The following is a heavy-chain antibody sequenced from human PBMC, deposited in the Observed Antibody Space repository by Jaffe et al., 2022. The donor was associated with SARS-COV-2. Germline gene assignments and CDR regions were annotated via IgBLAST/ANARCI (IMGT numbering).Heavy chain of an antibody. Sequence: EVQLVESGGGLVQPGGSLRLSCAASGFTVSTNYMSWVRQPPGKALEWVSIIYSGGRTYYADSVKGRFTISRDNSKNTLYLQMNSLRAEDTAVYYCARSSGYGTGLDVWGQGTTVTVSS. CDR1: GFTVSTNY. CDR3: ARSSGYGTGLDV. CDR2: IYSGGRT. D-gene: IGHD5-12*01. V-gene: IGHV3-66*02. J-gene: IGHJ6*02.